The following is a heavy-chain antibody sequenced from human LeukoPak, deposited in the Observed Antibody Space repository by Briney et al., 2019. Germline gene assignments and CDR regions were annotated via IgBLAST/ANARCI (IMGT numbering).Heavy chain of an antibody. Sequence: GGSLRLSCAASGFTFSNYWMHWVRQAPGKGLEWVSVIYAGGGTYYADSVKGRFTISRDNSKNTLYLQMNSLRSEDTAVYYCARRGDCSSASCFFFDYWGQGTLVTVSS. CDR2: IYAGGGT. V-gene: IGHV3-66*02. CDR3: ARRGDCSSASCFFFDY. D-gene: IGHD2-2*01. J-gene: IGHJ4*02. CDR1: GFTFSNYW.